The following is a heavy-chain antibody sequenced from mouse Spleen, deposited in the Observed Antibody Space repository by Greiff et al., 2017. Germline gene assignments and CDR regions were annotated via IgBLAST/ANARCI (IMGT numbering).Heavy chain of an antibody. CDR1: GYTFTDYY. CDR3: ARDSSGYQFAY. CDR2: INPNNGGT. J-gene: IGHJ3*01. V-gene: IGHV1-26*01. D-gene: IGHD3-2*01. Sequence: EVQLQQSGPELVKPGASVKISCKASGYTFTDYYMNWVKQSHGKSLEWIGDINPNNGGTSYNQKFKGKATLTVDKSSSTAYMELRSLTSEDSAVYYCARDSSGYQFAYWGQGTLVTVSA.